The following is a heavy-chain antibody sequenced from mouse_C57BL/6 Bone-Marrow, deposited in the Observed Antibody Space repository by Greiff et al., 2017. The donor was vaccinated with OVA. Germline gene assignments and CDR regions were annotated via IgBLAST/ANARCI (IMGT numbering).Heavy chain of an antibody. J-gene: IGHJ3*01. CDR1: GYTFTDYY. Sequence: QVQLKESGAELVRPGASVKLSCKASGYTFTDYYINWVKQRPGQGLEWIARIYPGSGNTYYNEKFKGKATLTAEKSSSTAYMQLSSLTSEDSAVYFCARRYSNYLAWFAYWGQGTLVTVSA. CDR2: IYPGSGNT. V-gene: IGHV1-76*01. D-gene: IGHD2-5*01. CDR3: ARRYSNYLAWFAY.